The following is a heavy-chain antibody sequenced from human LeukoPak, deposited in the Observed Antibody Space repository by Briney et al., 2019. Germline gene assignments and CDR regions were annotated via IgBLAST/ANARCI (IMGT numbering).Heavy chain of an antibody. D-gene: IGHD5-18*01. CDR3: ASGYSYGSVEY. J-gene: IGHJ4*02. Sequence: GGSLRLSCAASGFTFSSYGMHWVRQAPGKGLEWVSYISSSSSTIYYADSVKGRFTISRDNAKNSLYLQMNSLRAEDTAVYYCASGYSYGSVEYWGQGTLVTVSS. CDR1: GFTFSSYG. CDR2: ISSSSSTI. V-gene: IGHV3-48*01.